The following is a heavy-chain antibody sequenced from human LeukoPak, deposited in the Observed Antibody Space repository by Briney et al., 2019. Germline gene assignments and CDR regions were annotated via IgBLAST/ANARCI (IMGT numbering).Heavy chain of an antibody. CDR3: ARDSGGGSYGSIFDY. CDR2: IYYSGST. Sequence: SETLSLTCTVSGGSISSYYWSWIRQPPGKGLEWIGYIYYSGSTNYNPSLKSRVTISVDTSKNQFSLKLSSVTAADTAVYYCARDSGGGSYGSIFDYWGQGTLVTVSS. D-gene: IGHD1-26*01. J-gene: IGHJ4*02. CDR1: GGSISSYY. V-gene: IGHV4-59*01.